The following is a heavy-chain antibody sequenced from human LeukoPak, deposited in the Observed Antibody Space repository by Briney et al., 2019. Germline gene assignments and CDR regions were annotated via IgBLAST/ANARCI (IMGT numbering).Heavy chain of an antibody. Sequence: PGGSLRLSCAASGFTFSSTWMSWVRQAPGKGLEWVANIKEDGSDKYYVDSVKGRFTVSRDNANNLLHLQMNGLGAEDTAVYFCASGGELGASDIWGQGTMVTVSP. V-gene: IGHV3-7*01. CDR1: GFTFSSTW. J-gene: IGHJ3*02. D-gene: IGHD2-21*01. CDR3: ASGGELGASDI. CDR2: IKEDGSDK.